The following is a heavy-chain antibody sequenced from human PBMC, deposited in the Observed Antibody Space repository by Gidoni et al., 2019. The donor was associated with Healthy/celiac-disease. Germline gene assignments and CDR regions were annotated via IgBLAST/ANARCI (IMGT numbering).Heavy chain of an antibody. J-gene: IGHJ6*02. D-gene: IGHD6-6*01. CDR2: ISGSGGST. Sequence: EVQLLESGGGLVQPGGSLRLSCAASGFTFSSYAMGWVRQAPGKGLEWVSAISGSGGSTYYADSVKGRFTISRDNSKNTLYLQMNSLRAEDTAVYYCAKEGSSSSVYYYGMDVWGQGTTVTVSS. CDR1: GFTFSSYA. CDR3: AKEGSSSSVYYYGMDV. V-gene: IGHV3-23*01.